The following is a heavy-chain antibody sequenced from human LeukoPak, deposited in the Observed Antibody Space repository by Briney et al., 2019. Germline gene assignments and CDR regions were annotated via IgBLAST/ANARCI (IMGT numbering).Heavy chain of an antibody. V-gene: IGHV3-7*01. Sequence: PGGSLRLSCAASGFSFSDYWMSWVRQAPGKGLEWVANIRRDGGEKHYVDSVKGRFTISRDNAKNSLYLQMNSLRAEDTAVYYCARDGYDNIWGQGTRVTVSS. CDR1: GFSFSDYW. D-gene: IGHD3-22*01. J-gene: IGHJ4*02. CDR3: ARDGYDNI. CDR2: IRRDGGEK.